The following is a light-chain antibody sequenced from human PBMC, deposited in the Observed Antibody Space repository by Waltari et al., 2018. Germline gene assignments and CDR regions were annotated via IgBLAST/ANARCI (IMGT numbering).Light chain of an antibody. CDR2: EVS. V-gene: IGLV2-14*01. Sequence: QSALTQPASGSGSPGQSITISCPGTSSDVGGYDFVSWYQQHPGKAPKLIIYEVSNRPSGFAHRFFGSKSGSTASLTISGLQAEDEADYYCSSYTSGSIVVFGTGTKVTVL. CDR3: SSYTSGSIVV. CDR1: SSDVGGYDF. J-gene: IGLJ1*01.